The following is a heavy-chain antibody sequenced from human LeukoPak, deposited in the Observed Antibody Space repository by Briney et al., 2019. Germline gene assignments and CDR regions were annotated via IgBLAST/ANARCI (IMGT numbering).Heavy chain of an antibody. CDR2: ISWNSGSI. D-gene: IGHD3-9*01. J-gene: IGHJ4*02. CDR3: AKDPKPHLTGLFY. Sequence: GGSLRLSCAASGFTFDDYAMHWVRQAPGKGLEWVSGISWNSGSIGYADSVKGRFTISRDNAKNSLYLQMNSLRAEDTALYYCAKDPKPHLTGLFYWGQGTLVTVSS. V-gene: IGHV3-9*01. CDR1: GFTFDDYA.